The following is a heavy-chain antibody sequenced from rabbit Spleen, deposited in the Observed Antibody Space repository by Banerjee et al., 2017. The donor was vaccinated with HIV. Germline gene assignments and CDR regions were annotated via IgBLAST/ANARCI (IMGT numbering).Heavy chain of an antibody. CDR2: IDPVFGST. J-gene: IGHJ4*01. Sequence: QEQLVESGGGLVQPGGSLKLSCKASGFDFSSYGVSWVRQAPGKGLEWIGYIDPVFGSTVYASWVNGRFTISSHNAQNTLYLQLNSLTAADTATYFCVREAGYAGYGDGNLWGPGNLVTVS. CDR3: VREAGYAGYGDGNL. V-gene: IGHV1S47*01. D-gene: IGHD7-1*01. CDR1: GFDFSSYG.